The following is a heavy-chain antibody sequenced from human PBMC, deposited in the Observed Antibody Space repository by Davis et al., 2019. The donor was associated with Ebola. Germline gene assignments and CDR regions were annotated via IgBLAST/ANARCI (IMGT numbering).Heavy chain of an antibody. CDR1: GFTLSTFW. D-gene: IGHD2-15*01. CDR2: INTDGSYT. CDR3: ARPYCSGGSCYSPPDY. J-gene: IGHJ4*02. Sequence: GESLKISCTASGFTLSTFWVHWVRQAPGKGLVWLSTINTDGSYTTYADSVRGRFTISRDNIQDTVYLQMNSLGAEDTAVYYCARPYCSGGSCYSPPDYWGQGTLVTVSS. V-gene: IGHV3-74*01.